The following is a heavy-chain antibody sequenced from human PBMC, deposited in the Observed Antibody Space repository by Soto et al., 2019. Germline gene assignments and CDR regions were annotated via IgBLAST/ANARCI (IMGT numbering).Heavy chain of an antibody. CDR1: GFTFSSYA. D-gene: IGHD3-10*01. Sequence: GGSLRLSCAASGFTFSSYAMSWVRQAPGKGLEWVSAISGSGGSTYYADSVKGRFTISRDNSKNTLYLQMNSLRAEDTAVYYCAKVPTYGSGSYHEYFQHWGQGTLVTVSS. J-gene: IGHJ1*01. CDR2: ISGSGGST. V-gene: IGHV3-23*01. CDR3: AKVPTYGSGSYHEYFQH.